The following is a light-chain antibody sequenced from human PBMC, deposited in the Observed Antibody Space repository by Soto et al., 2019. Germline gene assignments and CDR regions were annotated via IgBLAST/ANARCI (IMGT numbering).Light chain of an antibody. J-gene: IGKJ1*01. V-gene: IGKV2-30*01. CDR1: QSLVYSYGNTY. Sequence: DVVMTQSPLSLPVTLGQPASISCRSSQSLVYSYGNTYLNWFQQRPGQSPRRLIYKVSNRDSGVPDRVSGSGSGTDFTLKISRVEAEDVGVYYCMQGTHWLPTFGQGTKVEIQ. CDR2: KVS. CDR3: MQGTHWLPT.